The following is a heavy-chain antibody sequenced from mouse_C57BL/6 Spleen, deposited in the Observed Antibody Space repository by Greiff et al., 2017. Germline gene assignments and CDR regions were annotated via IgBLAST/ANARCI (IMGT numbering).Heavy chain of an antibody. CDR2: ISNGGGST. Sequence: EVKLVESGGGLVQPGGSLKLSCAASGFTFSDYYMYWVRQTPEKRLEWVAYISNGGGSTYSPNTVKGRFTISRDNANNPLYLQMSRLKSEDTAMYYCARGDDGYSSFDYWGQGTTLTVSA. CDR3: ARGDDGYSSFDY. D-gene: IGHD2-3*01. J-gene: IGHJ2*01. CDR1: GFTFSDYY. V-gene: IGHV5-12*01.